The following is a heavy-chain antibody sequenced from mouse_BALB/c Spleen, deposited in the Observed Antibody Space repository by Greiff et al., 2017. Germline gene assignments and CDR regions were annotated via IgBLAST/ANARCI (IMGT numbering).Heavy chain of an antibody. CDR2: INPGSGGT. Sequence: VQLQQSGAELVRPGTSVKVSCKASGYAFTNYLIEWVKQRPGQGLEWIGVINPGSGGTNYNEKFKGKATLTADKSSSTAYMQLSSPTSEDSAVYYCAIIHYYGYWGQGTLVTVSA. CDR3: AIIHYYGY. J-gene: IGHJ3*01. D-gene: IGHD1-2*01. V-gene: IGHV1-54*01. CDR1: GYAFTNYL.